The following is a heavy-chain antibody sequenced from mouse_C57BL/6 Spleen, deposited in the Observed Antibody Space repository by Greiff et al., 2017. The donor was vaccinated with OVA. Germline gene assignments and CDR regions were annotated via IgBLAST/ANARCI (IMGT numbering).Heavy chain of an antibody. D-gene: IGHD1-1*01. CDR1: GYTFTSYW. CDR2: IYPSDSET. CDR3: GREDYGSNPGAMDD. J-gene: IGHJ4*01. Sequence: QVQLQQPGAELVRPGSSVKLSCKASGYTFTSYWMDWVKQRPGQGLEWIGNIYPSDSETHYNQKFKDKATLTVDRSSSTAYMQLGSLTSEDSAVYDCGREDYGSNPGAMDDWGQGTTVTVSS. V-gene: IGHV1-61*01.